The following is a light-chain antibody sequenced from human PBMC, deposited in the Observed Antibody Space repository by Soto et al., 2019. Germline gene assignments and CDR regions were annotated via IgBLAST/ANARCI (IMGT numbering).Light chain of an antibody. V-gene: IGLV1-40*01. J-gene: IGLJ1*01. CDR2: GDN. CDR3: QSYDISLHNYV. Sequence: QSVLTPTPSGSGAPGQMVSISCPGRTSNIGAPYDVHWYQHLPGTAPKLLIYGDNNRPSGVPDRFSGSKSGTSASLAITRLQAEDEADYYCQSYDISLHNYVFGTGTKV. CDR1: TSNIGAPYD.